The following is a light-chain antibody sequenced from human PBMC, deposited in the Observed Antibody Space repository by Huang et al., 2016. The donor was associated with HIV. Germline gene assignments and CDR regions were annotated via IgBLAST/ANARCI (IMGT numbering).Light chain of an antibody. V-gene: IGKV3D-15*01. CDR1: QSVTSSY. CDR3: QQYSYWPPLT. J-gene: IGKJ4*01. CDR2: GAA. Sequence: EIVMTQSPAILSVSPGERVTLSCRASQSVTSSYLAWYQQRHGQAPRLLSYGAASRATGIPDRFSGSGSGTDFTLTISSLQSEDFAVYYCQQYSYWPPLTFGGGTKVEIK.